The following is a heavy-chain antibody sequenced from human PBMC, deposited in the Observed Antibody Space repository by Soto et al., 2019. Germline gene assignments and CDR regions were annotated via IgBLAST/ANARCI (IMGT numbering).Heavy chain of an antibody. V-gene: IGHV4-59*01. CDR2: IYYSGST. D-gene: IGHD2-15*01. CDR3: ARGHCSGGSCYSFSYLDYYYMDV. J-gene: IGHJ6*03. Sequence: SETLSLTCTVSGGSISSYYWSWLRQPPGKGLEWIGYIYYSGSTNYNPSLKSRVTISVDTSKNQFSLKLSSVTAADTAVYYCARGHCSGGSCYSFSYLDYYYMDVWGKGTTVTVSS. CDR1: GGSISSYY.